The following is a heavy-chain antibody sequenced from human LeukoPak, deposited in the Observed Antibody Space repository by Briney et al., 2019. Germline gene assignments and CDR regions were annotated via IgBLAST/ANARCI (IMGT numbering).Heavy chain of an antibody. J-gene: IGHJ6*02. CDR1: GFTFSSYS. CDR2: ISSSSSTM. CDR3: ARASGGYDSSGYYRYHYNGMDV. Sequence: GGSLRLSCAASGFTFSSYSMSWVRQAPGKGLEWVSYISSSSSTMYYADSVKGRFTISRDNAKNSLFLQMNSLRAEDTAVYYCARASGGYDSSGYYRYHYNGMDVWGQGTTVTVSS. V-gene: IGHV3-48*01. D-gene: IGHD3-22*01.